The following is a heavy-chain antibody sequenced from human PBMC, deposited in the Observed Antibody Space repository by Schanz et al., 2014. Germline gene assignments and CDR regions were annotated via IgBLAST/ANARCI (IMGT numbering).Heavy chain of an antibody. CDR1: RFTFSSYW. Sequence: EVQLVDSGGGLVQPGGSLRLSCAASRFTFSSYWMSWVRQAPGKGLEWVANIKQDGSEKYYVDSVKGRFTISRDNAKNSLYLQMNSLRAEDTAVYYCARGGAFGVVVSVARGFDYWGQGTLVTVSS. D-gene: IGHD2-2*01. V-gene: IGHV3-7*01. CDR3: ARGGAFGVVVSVARGFDY. J-gene: IGHJ4*02. CDR2: IKQDGSEK.